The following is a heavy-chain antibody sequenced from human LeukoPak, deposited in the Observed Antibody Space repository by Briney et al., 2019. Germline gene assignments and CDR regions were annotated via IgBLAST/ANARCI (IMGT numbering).Heavy chain of an antibody. CDR1: GGSISSYY. J-gene: IGHJ4*02. CDR2: IYYSGST. CDR3: ARKNPYWSFDY. V-gene: IGHV4-59*08. D-gene: IGHD2-8*02. Sequence: SETLCLTCTVSGGSISSYYWSWIRQPPGKGLEWIGYIYYSGSTNYNPSLKSRVTISVDTSKNQFSLKLSSVTAADTAVYYCARKNPYWSFDYWGQGTLVTVSS.